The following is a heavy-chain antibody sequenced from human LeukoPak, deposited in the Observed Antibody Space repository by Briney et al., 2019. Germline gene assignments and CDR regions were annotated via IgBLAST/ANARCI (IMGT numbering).Heavy chain of an antibody. CDR1: GYTFTTYA. Sequence: GASVKVSCKASGYTFTTYAMNWVRQAPGQGLEWMGWINTNTGNPTYAQGFTGRFVFSLDTSVSTAYLQISSLKAEDTAVYYCARESDFWSGYSTPNFDYWGQGTLVTVSS. CDR3: ARESDFWSGYSTPNFDY. J-gene: IGHJ4*02. D-gene: IGHD3-3*01. V-gene: IGHV7-4-1*02. CDR2: INTNTGNP.